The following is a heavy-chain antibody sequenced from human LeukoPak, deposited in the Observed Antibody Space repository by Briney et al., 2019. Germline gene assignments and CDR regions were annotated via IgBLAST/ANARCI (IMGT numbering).Heavy chain of an antibody. Sequence: SVKVSCKASGGIFNTSAIGWVRQVPGEGLEWMGNIIPFLGIAKYAQKFQGRVTITADKSRAMAYMELSSLRSEDTAVFYCTREKFTDGYTRSDIWGQGTLVTVSS. J-gene: IGHJ4*02. D-gene: IGHD1-14*01. CDR2: IIPFLGIA. V-gene: IGHV1-69*04. CDR3: TREKFTDGYTRSDI. CDR1: GGIFNTSA.